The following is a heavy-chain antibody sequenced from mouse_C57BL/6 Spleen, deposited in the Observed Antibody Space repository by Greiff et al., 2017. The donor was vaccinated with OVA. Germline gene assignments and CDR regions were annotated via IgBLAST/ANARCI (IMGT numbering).Heavy chain of an antibody. Sequence: QVHVKQSGAELVKPGASVKMSCKASGYTFTTYPIEWMKQNHGKSLEWIGNFHPYNDDTKYNEKFKGKATLTVEKSSSTVYLELSRLTSDDSAVYYCARQGGYYGGYAMDYWGKGTSVTVSS. D-gene: IGHD2-3*01. V-gene: IGHV1-47*01. CDR3: ARQGGYYGGYAMDY. J-gene: IGHJ4*01. CDR2: FHPYNDDT. CDR1: GYTFTTYP.